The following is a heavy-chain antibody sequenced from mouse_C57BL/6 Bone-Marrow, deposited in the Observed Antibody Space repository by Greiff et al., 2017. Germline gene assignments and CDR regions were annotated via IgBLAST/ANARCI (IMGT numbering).Heavy chain of an antibody. J-gene: IGHJ4*01. CDR3: TREVPYYYAMDY. Sequence: EVKLMESGEGLVKPGGSLKLSCAASGFTFSSYAMSWVRQTPEKRLEWVAYISSGGDYIYYADTVKGPFTISRDNARNTLYLQMSSLKSEDTAMYYCTREVPYYYAMDYWGQGTSVTVSA. V-gene: IGHV5-9-1*02. CDR2: ISSGGDYI. CDR1: GFTFSSYA.